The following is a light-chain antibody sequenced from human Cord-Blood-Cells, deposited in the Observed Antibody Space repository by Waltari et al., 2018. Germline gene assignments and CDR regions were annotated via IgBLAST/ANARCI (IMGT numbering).Light chain of an antibody. CDR3: QQSYSTLPYS. V-gene: IGKV1-39*01. CDR2: AAS. Sequence: DIQMTQPPSSLAAPVCTRITIPCRASQRIRSYLNWYQQRPGEAPKLLIYAASSLQSGVPSRFSGSRSGTDCTLTIRSLQPEDFATYYCQQSYSTLPYSFGQGTKLEI. CDR1: QRIRSY. J-gene: IGKJ2*01.